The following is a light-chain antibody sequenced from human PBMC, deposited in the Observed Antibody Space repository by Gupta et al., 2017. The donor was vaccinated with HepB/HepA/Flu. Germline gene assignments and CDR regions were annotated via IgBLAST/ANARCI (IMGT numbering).Light chain of an antibody. J-gene: IGLJ3*02. Sequence: QSALTQPASVSGSPGQSITISCTGTSSDVGGYNYVSWYQQHPGQAPKVMIYDVNRRPSGVPDRFSGSKSGNTASRTISGLQGEDEDDYHCGSYAGNSWVLRGGTKLTVL. V-gene: IGLV2-11*01. CDR1: SSDVGGYNY. CDR3: GSYAGNSWV. CDR2: DVN.